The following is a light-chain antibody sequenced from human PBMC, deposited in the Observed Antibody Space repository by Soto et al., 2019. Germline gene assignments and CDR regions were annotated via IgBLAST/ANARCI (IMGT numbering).Light chain of an antibody. CDR3: QQRSNWLT. Sequence: EIVLTQSPATLSLSPGERATLSCRASQSVSSYLAWYQQKPGKAPRLLIYDASNRATGIPARFSGSGSGTDFTLTISSLDDEDFAVYYCQQRSNWLTFGGGTKVEIK. J-gene: IGKJ4*01. CDR1: QSVSSY. CDR2: DAS. V-gene: IGKV3-11*01.